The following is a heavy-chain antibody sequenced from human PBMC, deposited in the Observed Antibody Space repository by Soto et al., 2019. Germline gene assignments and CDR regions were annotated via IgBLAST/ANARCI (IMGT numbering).Heavy chain of an antibody. J-gene: IGHJ4*02. CDR2: ISYDGSNK. D-gene: IGHD3-3*01. Sequence: PGGSLRLSCAASGFTFSSYGMHWVRQAPGKGLEWVAVISYDGSNKYYADSVKGRFTISRDNSKNTLYLQMNSLRAEDTAVYYCAKDDILENWGQGTLVTVSS. CDR3: AKDDILEN. CDR1: GFTFSSYG. V-gene: IGHV3-30*18.